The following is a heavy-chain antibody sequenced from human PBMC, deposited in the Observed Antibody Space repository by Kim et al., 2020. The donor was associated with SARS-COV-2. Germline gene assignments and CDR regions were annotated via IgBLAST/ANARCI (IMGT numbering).Heavy chain of an antibody. V-gene: IGHV1-69*13. CDR3: ARERGSSSWYSEVVAFDI. Sequence: SVKVSCKASGGTFSSYAISWVRQAPGQGLEWMGGIIPIFGTANYAQKFQGRVTITADESTSTAYMELSSLRSEDTAVYYCARERGSSSWYSEVVAFDIWGQGTMVTVSS. J-gene: IGHJ3*02. CDR2: IIPIFGTA. CDR1: GGTFSSYA. D-gene: IGHD6-13*01.